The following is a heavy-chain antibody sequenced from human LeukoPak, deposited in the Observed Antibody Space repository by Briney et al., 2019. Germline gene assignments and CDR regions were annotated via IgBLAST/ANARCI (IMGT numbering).Heavy chain of an antibody. CDR1: GVSFSGYY. V-gene: IGHV4-34*01. Sequence: SETLSLTCAVYGVSFSGYYWSWIRQPPGKGLEWIGEINHSGSTNYNPSLKSRVTISVDTSKNQFSLKLSSVTAADTAVYYCARLGAVRFDPWGQGTLVPVSS. CDR3: ARLGAVRFDP. CDR2: INHSGST. J-gene: IGHJ5*02. D-gene: IGHD1-26*01.